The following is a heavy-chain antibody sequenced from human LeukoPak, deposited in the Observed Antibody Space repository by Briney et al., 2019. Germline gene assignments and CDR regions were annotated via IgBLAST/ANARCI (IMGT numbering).Heavy chain of an antibody. CDR1: GGSFSGYY. J-gene: IGHJ4*02. Sequence: PSETLSLTCAVYGGSFSGYYWSWIRQPPGKGLEWIGEINHSGSTNYNPSLKSRVTISVDTSKNQFSLKLSSVTAADTAVYHCARFYGGNPHFDYWGQGTLVTVSS. CDR3: ARFYGGNPHFDY. D-gene: IGHD4/OR15-4a*01. CDR2: INHSGST. V-gene: IGHV4-34*01.